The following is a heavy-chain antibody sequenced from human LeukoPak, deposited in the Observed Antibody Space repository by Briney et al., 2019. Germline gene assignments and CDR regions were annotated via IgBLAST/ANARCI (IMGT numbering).Heavy chain of an antibody. CDR2: ISSSGSTI. V-gene: IGHV3-48*03. J-gene: IGHJ6*04. D-gene: IGHD2-2*01. CDR1: GFTFSSYE. CDR3: ARRGVPAAIRYYYYGMDV. Sequence: GGSLRLSCAASGFTFSSYEMNWVRHAPGKGLGWVSYISSSGSTIYYADSVKGRFTISRDNAKNSLYLQMNSLRAEDTAVYYCARRGVPAAIRYYYYGMDVWGKGTTVTVSS.